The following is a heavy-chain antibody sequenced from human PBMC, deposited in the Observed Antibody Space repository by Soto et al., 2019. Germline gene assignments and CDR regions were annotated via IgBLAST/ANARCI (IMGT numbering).Heavy chain of an antibody. Sequence: QVQLVQSGAEVKKPGASVKVSCKASGYTFSSYDINWVRQATGQGLEWMGWLNPNSGDTGYGQKFQGRVTLTRNTSINIAYIELGRLTSDDTAVYYCATSGGGWYLYWGQGTMVTVSS. D-gene: IGHD6-19*01. CDR2: LNPNSGDT. CDR1: GYTFSSYD. V-gene: IGHV1-8*01. J-gene: IGHJ4*02. CDR3: ATSGGGWYLY.